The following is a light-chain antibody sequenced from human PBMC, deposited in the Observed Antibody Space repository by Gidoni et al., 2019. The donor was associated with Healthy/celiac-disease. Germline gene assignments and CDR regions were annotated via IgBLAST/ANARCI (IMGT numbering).Light chain of an antibody. J-gene: IGKJ2*01. CDR3: QQYNNWPPYT. CDR1: QSVSSN. V-gene: IGKV3-15*01. Sequence: EIVMTQSPATLSVSPGERATLSCRASQSVSSNLAWYQQKPGQAPRLLIYGASTRATGIPARFSGSVFGTEFTLTISSLQSEDFAVYYCQQYNNWPPYTFXXXTKLEIK. CDR2: GAS.